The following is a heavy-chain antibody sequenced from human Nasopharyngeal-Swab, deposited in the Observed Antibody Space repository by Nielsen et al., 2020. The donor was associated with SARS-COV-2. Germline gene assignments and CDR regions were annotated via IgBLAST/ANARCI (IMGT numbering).Heavy chain of an antibody. CDR2: IIPIFGTA. V-gene: IGHV1-69*13. J-gene: IGHJ5*02. D-gene: IGHD6-13*01. CDR3: ARDILAAAGLNWFDP. Sequence: SVTVSCKASGGTFSSYAISWVRQAPGQGLEWMGGIIPIFGTANYAQKFQGRVTITADESTSTAYMELSSLRSEDTAVYYCARDILAAAGLNWFDPWGQGTLVTVSS. CDR1: GGTFSSYA.